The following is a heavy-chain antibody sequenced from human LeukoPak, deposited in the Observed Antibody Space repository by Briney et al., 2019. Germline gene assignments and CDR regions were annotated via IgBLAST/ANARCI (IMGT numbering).Heavy chain of an antibody. D-gene: IGHD1-20*01. J-gene: IGHJ4*02. CDR1: GFTFSDYY. Sequence: GGPLRLSCAASGFTFSDYYMSWIRQAPGNGLEWVSYISSSGSTIYYADSVKVRFTISRDNPKNSLYLQMNSLRDEETAVYYCARRRYNWNAIESWAQGTMVTVSS. CDR2: ISSSGSTI. CDR3: ARRRYNWNAIES. V-gene: IGHV3-11*01.